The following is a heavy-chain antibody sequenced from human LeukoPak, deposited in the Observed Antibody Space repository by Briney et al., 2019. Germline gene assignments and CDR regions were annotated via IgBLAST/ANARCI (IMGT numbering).Heavy chain of an antibody. Sequence: GASVKVSCKASGYTFTGYYMHWVRQAPGQGLEWMGWINPNSGGTNYAQKFQGRVTMTRDTSISTAYMELSRLRSDDTAVYYCARDPQAAAGMGAFDIWGQGTMASLSS. CDR2: INPNSGGT. V-gene: IGHV1-2*02. CDR3: ARDPQAAAGMGAFDI. CDR1: GYTFTGYY. J-gene: IGHJ3*02. D-gene: IGHD6-13*01.